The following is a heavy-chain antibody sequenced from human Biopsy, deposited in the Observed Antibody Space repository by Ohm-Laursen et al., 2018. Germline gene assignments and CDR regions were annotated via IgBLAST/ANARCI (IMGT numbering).Heavy chain of an antibody. D-gene: IGHD3-22*01. CDR1: GESFNGYY. V-gene: IGHV4-34*01. Sequence: TLSLTCVVYGESFNGYYWSWIRQTPGKGLEWIGEINHSGRTNYNPSLKSRFTISVDTSKNQFSLKVRSVTAADTAVYYCVRGVDYYDPYHYYALDVWGQGTTVTVSS. CDR2: INHSGRT. CDR3: VRGVDYYDPYHYYALDV. J-gene: IGHJ6*02.